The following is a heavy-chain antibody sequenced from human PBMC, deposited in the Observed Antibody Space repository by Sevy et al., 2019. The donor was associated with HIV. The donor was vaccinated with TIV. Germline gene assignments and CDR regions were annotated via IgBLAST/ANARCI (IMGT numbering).Heavy chain of an antibody. J-gene: IGHJ4*02. CDR3: ARDYYDSSGYSQIFDY. D-gene: IGHD3-22*01. V-gene: IGHV3-33*01. Sequence: GGYLRLSCAASGFTFSSYGMHWVRQAPGKGLEWVAVIWYDGSNKYYADSVKGRFTISRDNSKNTLYLQMNSLRAEDTAVYYCARDYYDSSGYSQIFDYWGQGTLVTVSS. CDR2: IWYDGSNK. CDR1: GFTFSSYG.